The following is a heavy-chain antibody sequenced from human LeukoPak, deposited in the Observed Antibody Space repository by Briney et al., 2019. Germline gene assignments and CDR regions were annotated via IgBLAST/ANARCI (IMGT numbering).Heavy chain of an antibody. D-gene: IGHD5-24*01. J-gene: IGHJ4*02. CDR2: ISAYNVNT. Sequence: ASVKVSCKASGYTFTGYYMHWVRQAPGQGLEWMGWISAYNVNTNNAQKLQGRVTMTTDTSTSTAYMELRSLRPDDTAVYYCARDRDGYNGGDYWGQGTLVTVSS. CDR1: GYTFTGYY. V-gene: IGHV1-18*04. CDR3: ARDRDGYNGGDY.